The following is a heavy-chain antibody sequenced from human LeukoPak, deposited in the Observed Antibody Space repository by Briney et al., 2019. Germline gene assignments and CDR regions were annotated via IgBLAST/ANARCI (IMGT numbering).Heavy chain of an antibody. CDR1: GGSFSGYY. Sequence: PSETLSLTCAVYGGSFSGYYWSWIRQPPGKGLEWIGETNHSGSTNYNPSLKSRVTISVDTSKNQFSLKLSSVTAADTAVYYCARGRVSAPAGRAFGIWGQGTMVTVSS. V-gene: IGHV4-34*01. CDR3: ARGRVSAPAGRAFGI. J-gene: IGHJ3*02. CDR2: TNHSGST. D-gene: IGHD6-6*01.